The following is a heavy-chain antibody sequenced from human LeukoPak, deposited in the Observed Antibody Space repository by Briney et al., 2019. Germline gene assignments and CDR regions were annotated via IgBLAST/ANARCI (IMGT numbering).Heavy chain of an antibody. D-gene: IGHD3-10*01. V-gene: IGHV3-48*01. Sequence: PGGSLRLSCAASGFTFSTYSMNWVRLAPGKGLEWVSYISSSTTNMYYTDSVKGRFTISRDNAKNSLYLQMNSLRAEDTAVYYCARDRGFDYWGQGTLVTVSS. CDR1: GFTFSTYS. CDR2: ISSSTTNM. J-gene: IGHJ4*02. CDR3: ARDRGFDY.